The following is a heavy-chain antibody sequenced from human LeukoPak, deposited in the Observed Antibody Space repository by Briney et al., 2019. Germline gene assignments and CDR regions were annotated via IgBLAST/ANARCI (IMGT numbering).Heavy chain of an antibody. D-gene: IGHD1-26*01. Sequence: GGSLRLSCAASGFTFSSYAMSWVRQAPGKGLEWVSTISNSDGSTYYADSVKGRFTISRDNAKNSLYLQMNSLRAEDTAVYYCARGGVGATDLDYWGQGTLVTVSS. CDR2: ISNSDGST. CDR3: ARGGVGATDLDY. V-gene: IGHV3-23*01. CDR1: GFTFSSYA. J-gene: IGHJ4*02.